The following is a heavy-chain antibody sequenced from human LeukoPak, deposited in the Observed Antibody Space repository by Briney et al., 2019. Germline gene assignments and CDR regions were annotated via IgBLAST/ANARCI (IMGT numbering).Heavy chain of an antibody. D-gene: IGHD3-3*01. CDR3: ARRHFGVTRSLGYYYYYYMDV. Sequence: SETLSLTCTVSGGSISSYYWSWIRQPPGKGLEWIGYIYYSGSTNYNASLKSRVTISVDTSKNQFSLTLSSVTAADTAVYYCARRHFGVTRSLGYYYYYYMDVWGKGTTVTVSS. CDR1: GGSISSYY. V-gene: IGHV4-59*12. CDR2: IYYSGST. J-gene: IGHJ6*03.